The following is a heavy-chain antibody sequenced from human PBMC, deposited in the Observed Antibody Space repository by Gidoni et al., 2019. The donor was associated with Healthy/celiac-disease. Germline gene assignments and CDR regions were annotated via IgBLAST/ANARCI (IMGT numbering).Heavy chain of an antibody. CDR1: GFTVSSNY. V-gene: IGHV3-66*01. Sequence: EVQLVESGGGLVQPGGSLRLSCAASGFTVSSNYMSWVRQAPGKGLEWVSVIYSGGSTYYADSVKGRLTISRDNSKNTLYLQMNSLRAEDTAVYYCARDSRLRVRGVIDPRVYYDYYMDVWGKGTTVTVSS. D-gene: IGHD3-10*01. CDR3: ARDSRLRVRGVIDPRVYYDYYMDV. J-gene: IGHJ6*03. CDR2: IYSGGST.